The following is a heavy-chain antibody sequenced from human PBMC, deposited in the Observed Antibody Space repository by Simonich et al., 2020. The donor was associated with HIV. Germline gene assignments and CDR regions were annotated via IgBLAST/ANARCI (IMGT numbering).Heavy chain of an antibody. D-gene: IGHD7-27*01. CDR1: GFTFSSYS. V-gene: IGHV3-21*01. Sequence: EVQLVESGGGLVKPGGSLRLSCAASGFTFSSYSMNWVRQALGKVLGWGSSISSSSSYNYYADSVQGLFTSSRDNAKNSLYLQMNSLRAEDTAVYYCARETGEGYFDLWGRGTLLTVSS. CDR2: ISSSSSYN. CDR3: ARETGEGYFDL. J-gene: IGHJ2*01.